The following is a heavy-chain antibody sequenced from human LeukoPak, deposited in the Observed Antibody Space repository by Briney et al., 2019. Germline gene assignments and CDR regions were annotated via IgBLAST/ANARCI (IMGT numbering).Heavy chain of an antibody. V-gene: IGHV4-38-2*01. CDR3: ARLRGSRTAFDY. Sequence: PSETLSLTCAVSGYSISSGYYWGWIRQPPGKGLEWIGSIYHSGSTYYNPSLKSRVTISVDTSKNQFSLKLSSVTAADTAVYYCARLRGSRTAFDYWGQGTLVTVSS. CDR1: GYSISSGYY. CDR2: IYHSGST. D-gene: IGHD2-2*01. J-gene: IGHJ4*02.